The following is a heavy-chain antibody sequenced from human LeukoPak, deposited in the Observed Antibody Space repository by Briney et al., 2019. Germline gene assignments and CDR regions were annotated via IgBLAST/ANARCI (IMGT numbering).Heavy chain of an antibody. CDR3: ARGPPYSSSWYLIDY. CDR2: IRYDGSNK. V-gene: IGHV3-30*02. J-gene: IGHJ4*02. Sequence: GGSLRLSCAASGFTFSSYGMHWVRQAPGKGLEWVAFIRYDGSNKYYADSVKGRFTISRDNAKNSLYLQMNSLRAEDTAVYYCARGPPYSSSWYLIDYWGQGTLVTVSS. D-gene: IGHD6-13*01. CDR1: GFTFSSYG.